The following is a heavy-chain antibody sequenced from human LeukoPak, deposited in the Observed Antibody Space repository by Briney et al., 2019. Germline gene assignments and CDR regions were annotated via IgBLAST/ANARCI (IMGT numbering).Heavy chain of an antibody. CDR1: GYSTSSGYY. D-gene: IGHD3-3*01. V-gene: IGHV4-38-2*02. J-gene: IGHJ6*03. CDR2: IYHSGST. Sequence: PSETLSLTCTVSGYSTSSGYYWGWIRQPPGKGLEWIGSIYHSGSTYYNPSLKSRVTISVDTSKNQFSLKLSSVTAADTAVYYCARRRGGITIWSGNYMDVWGKGTTVTVSS. CDR3: ARRRGGITIWSGNYMDV.